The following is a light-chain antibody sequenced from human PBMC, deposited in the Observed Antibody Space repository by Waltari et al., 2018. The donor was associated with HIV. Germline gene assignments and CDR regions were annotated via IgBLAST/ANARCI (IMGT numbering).Light chain of an antibody. V-gene: IGLV10-54*04. CDR1: TNNVGHHG. Sequence: QPGLTQPPSVSTDLRQTATLTCTGYTNNVGHHGPAWPRQPHGHPPKPLSSRDTNPPARISARFSASRSGNTASLTSSGLQPEDEADYYCTAWGSSLSAWVFGGGTKLTVL. CDR3: TAWGSSLSAWV. J-gene: IGLJ3*02. CDR2: RDT.